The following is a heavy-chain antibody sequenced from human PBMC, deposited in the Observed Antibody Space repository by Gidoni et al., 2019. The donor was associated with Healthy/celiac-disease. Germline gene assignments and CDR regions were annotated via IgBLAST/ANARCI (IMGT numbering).Heavy chain of an antibody. CDR3: ARQSGYDSEVQLWLLEGGPADY. CDR1: GGSISSSSYY. D-gene: IGHD5-18*01. J-gene: IGHJ4*02. CDR2: IYYSGST. Sequence: QLQLQESGPGLVKPSETLSLTCTVSGGSISSSSYYWGWIRQPPGKGLEWIGSIYYSGSTYYNPSLKSRVTISVDTSKNQFSLKLSSVTAADTAVYYCARQSGYDSEVQLWLLEGGPADYWGQGTLVTVSS. V-gene: IGHV4-39*01.